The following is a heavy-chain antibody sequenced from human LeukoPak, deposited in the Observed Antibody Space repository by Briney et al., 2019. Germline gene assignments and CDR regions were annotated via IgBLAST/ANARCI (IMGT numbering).Heavy chain of an antibody. CDR3: ARIGYSSSSFDY. J-gene: IGHJ4*02. CDR1: GFTFSWYW. Sequence: GGSLRLSCAASGFTFSWYWMSWVRQAPGKGLEWVGNIKQDGSVKYYVDSVRGRFTISRDNAKNSVYLQMNSLRVEDTAVYYCARIGYSSSSFDYWGQGTLVTVSS. D-gene: IGHD6-6*01. CDR2: IKQDGSVK. V-gene: IGHV3-7*01.